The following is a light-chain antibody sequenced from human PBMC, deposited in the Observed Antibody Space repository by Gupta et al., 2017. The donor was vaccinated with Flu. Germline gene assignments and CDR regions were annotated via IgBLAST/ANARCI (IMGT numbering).Light chain of an antibody. J-gene: IGLJ3*02. CDR2: TNS. CDR1: RSKIGAGYN. Sequence: RSKIGAGYNLHWYQHLPGAVPKLLIYTNSNRPSGVPDRFSASESGTSATLAITGLQAEDEADYYCQSYDSRLSASVFGGGTKLTVL. V-gene: IGLV1-40*01. CDR3: QSYDSRLSASV.